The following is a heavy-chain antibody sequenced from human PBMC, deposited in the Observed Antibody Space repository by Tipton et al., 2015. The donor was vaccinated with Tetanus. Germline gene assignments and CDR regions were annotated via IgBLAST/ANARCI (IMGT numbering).Heavy chain of an antibody. D-gene: IGHD1-7*01. Sequence: QLVQSGPEVKKPGASVKVSCKASGYTFTGYYMHWVRQAPGQGLEWMGWINPNSGGTNYAQKFQGRVTMTRDTSISTAYMELSRLRSDDTAVYYCARDLARYNWNSTGVGYWGQGTLVTVSS. CDR2: INPNSGGT. CDR1: GYTFTGYY. V-gene: IGHV1-2*02. CDR3: ARDLARYNWNSTGVGY. J-gene: IGHJ4*02.